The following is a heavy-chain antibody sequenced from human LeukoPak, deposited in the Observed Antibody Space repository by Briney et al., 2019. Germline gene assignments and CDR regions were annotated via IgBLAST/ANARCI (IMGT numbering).Heavy chain of an antibody. J-gene: IGHJ4*02. V-gene: IGHV4-4*02. CDR2: IYYSGST. CDR1: GGSISSSNW. Sequence: SETLSLTCAVSGGSISSSNWWSWVRQPPGKGLEWIGYIYYSGSTYYNPSLKSRVTISVDTSKNQFSLKLSSVTAADTAVYYCARVFGGEFDYWGQGTLVTVSS. CDR3: ARVFGGEFDY. D-gene: IGHD2-21*01.